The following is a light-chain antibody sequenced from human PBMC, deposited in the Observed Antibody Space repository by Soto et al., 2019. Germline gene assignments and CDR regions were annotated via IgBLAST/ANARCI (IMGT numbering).Light chain of an antibody. CDR3: CSYAGSSTFV. J-gene: IGLJ3*02. Sequence: QSALTQPASVSGSPGQSITISCTGTSSDVGSYNLVSWYKQHPGKAPKLMIYEGSKRPSGVSNRFSGSKSGNTASLTISGLQAEDEADYYCCSYAGSSTFVFGGGTKVTVL. CDR1: SSDVGSYNL. V-gene: IGLV2-23*03. CDR2: EGS.